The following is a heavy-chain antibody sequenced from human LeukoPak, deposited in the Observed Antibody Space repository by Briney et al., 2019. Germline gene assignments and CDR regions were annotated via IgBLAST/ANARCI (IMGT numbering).Heavy chain of an antibody. Sequence: PGGPLRLSCAASGFTFSSYAMSWVRQAPGKGLEWVAFIRYDGSNKYYADSVKGRFTISRDNSKNTLYLQMNSLRAEDTAVYYCAKDLDIVGATLFDYWGQGTLVTVSS. CDR2: IRYDGSNK. D-gene: IGHD1-26*01. J-gene: IGHJ4*02. V-gene: IGHV3-30*02. CDR3: AKDLDIVGATLFDY. CDR1: GFTFSSYA.